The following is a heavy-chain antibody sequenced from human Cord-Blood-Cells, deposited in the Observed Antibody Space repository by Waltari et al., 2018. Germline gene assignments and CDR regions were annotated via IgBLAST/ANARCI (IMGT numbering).Heavy chain of an antibody. V-gene: IGHV6-1*01. Sequence: QVQLQQSGPGLVKPSQTLSLTCAISGDSVSSNSAAWNWIRQSPSRGLEWLGRKNVRSKGYTDYAVSVKSRITLHTDTSKNQFSLQLNSVTPEDTAVYYCASSKTGGRIDNWYFDLWGRGTLVTVSS. CDR3: ASSKTGGRIDNWYFDL. CDR2: KNVRSKGYT. J-gene: IGHJ2*01. D-gene: IGHD1-1*01. CDR1: GDSVSSNSAA.